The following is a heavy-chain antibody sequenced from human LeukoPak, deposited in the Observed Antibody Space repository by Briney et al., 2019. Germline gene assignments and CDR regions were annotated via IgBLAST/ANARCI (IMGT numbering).Heavy chain of an antibody. J-gene: IGHJ6*02. CDR1: GFTFSSYS. CDR3: ARDSGYDTYGMDV. Sequence: WGSLRLSCAASGFTFSSYSMNWVRQAPGKGLEWVSSISSSSSYIYYADSVKGRFTISRDNAKNSLYLQMNSLRAEDTAVYYCARDSGYDTYGMDVWGQGTTVTVSS. CDR2: ISSSSSYI. V-gene: IGHV3-21*01. D-gene: IGHD5-12*01.